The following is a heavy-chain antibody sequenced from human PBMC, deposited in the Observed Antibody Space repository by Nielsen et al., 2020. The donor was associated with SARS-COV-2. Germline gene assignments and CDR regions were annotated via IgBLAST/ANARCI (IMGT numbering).Heavy chain of an antibody. CDR3: ARRSSGGARYQF. D-gene: IGHD2-15*01. V-gene: IGHV4-39*01. J-gene: IGHJ4*02. Sequence: RQAPGKGLEWIGSVYFSGTTYYNPSLASRVNITVDTSKNQFYLNLKSVSAADTAVYYCARRSSGGARYQFWGQGSLVTVSS. CDR2: VYFSGTT.